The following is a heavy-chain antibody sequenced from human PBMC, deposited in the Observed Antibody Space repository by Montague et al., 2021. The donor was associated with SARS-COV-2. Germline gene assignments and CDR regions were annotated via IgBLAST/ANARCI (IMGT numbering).Heavy chain of an antibody. CDR1: GDSIKNYF. V-gene: IGHV4-59*12. Sequence: SETLSLTCTVSGDSIKNYFWSWIRQPPGKGLEWIGYIYYYGNTHYNSSLKSRATISIDTSRNLFSLQLTSVTAADTAVYYCARDVGKGFSGYETEGGFDYWGQGTPVTVSS. D-gene: IGHD5-12*01. CDR3: ARDVGKGFSGYETEGGFDY. CDR2: IYYYGNT. J-gene: IGHJ4*02.